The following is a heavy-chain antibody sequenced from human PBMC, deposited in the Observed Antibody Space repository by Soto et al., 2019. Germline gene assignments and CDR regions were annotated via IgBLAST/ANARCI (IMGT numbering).Heavy chain of an antibody. D-gene: IGHD3-10*01. CDR3: ERDFQYGSGSPTVAVP. Sequence: QVQLVQSGAEVKKPGASVKVSCKASGYTFTSYDMHWVRQAPGQGLEWMGIINPSGGSTSYAQKFQGRVTMTRDTSTSTVYMELSSLRSDDTAVYYCERDFQYGSGSPTVAVPWGQGTLVNGSS. J-gene: IGHJ5*02. V-gene: IGHV1-46*01. CDR2: INPSGGST. CDR1: GYTFTSYD.